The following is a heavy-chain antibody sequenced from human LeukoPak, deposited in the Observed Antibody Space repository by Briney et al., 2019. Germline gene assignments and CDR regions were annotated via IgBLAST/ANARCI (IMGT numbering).Heavy chain of an antibody. J-gene: IGHJ3*01. V-gene: IGHV4-39*07. CDR3: ARRNAAEAFDL. Sequence: PSETLSLTCTVPGGSISSSTHYWGWIRQPPGKGLEWIGGIFHSGRTYYNPSLKSRVTISVDTSKNQFSLKLSSVTAADTAVYYCARRNAAEAFDLWGQGTLVTVSS. CDR1: GGSISSSTHY. CDR2: IFHSGRT.